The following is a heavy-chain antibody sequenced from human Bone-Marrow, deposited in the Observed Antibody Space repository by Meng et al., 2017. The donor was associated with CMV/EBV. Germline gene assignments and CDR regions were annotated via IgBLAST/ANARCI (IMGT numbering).Heavy chain of an antibody. J-gene: IGHJ5*02. CDR2: IYSAGST. V-gene: IGHV3-53*01. Sequence: GGSLRLSCAASGFTVSSNYMTWVRQAPGKGLEWVSVIYSAGSTVYADSVKGRFTISRDNSKNTLYLQMNNLRAEDTAVYYCARDPGAWGVRVGLNWFDPWGQGTLVTVSS. CDR1: GFTVSSNY. D-gene: IGHD3-10*01. CDR3: ARDPGAWGVRVGLNWFDP.